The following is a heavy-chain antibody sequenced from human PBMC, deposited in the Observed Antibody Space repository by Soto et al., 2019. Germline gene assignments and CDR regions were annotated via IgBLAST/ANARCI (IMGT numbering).Heavy chain of an antibody. D-gene: IGHD2-2*01. CDR2: INPNSGGT. CDR3: ALDSSVVSAPTPSWYYYGMDV. Sequence: QVQLVQSGAEVKKPGASVKVSSKASGYTFTAYYMHWVRQAPGQGLEWMGWINPNSGGTKYAQEFQGRVTLTRDTSISTAYMELSRLRSDDTAVYYCALDSSVVSAPTPSWYYYGMDVWGQGTTVTVSS. J-gene: IGHJ6*02. V-gene: IGHV1-2*02. CDR1: GYTFTAYY.